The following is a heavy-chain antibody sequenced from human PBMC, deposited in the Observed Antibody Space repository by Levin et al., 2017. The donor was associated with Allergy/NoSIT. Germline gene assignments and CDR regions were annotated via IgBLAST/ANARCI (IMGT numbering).Heavy chain of an antibody. Sequence: GESLKISCKASGYTFTSYGISWVRQAPGQGLEWMGWISAYNGNTNYAQKLQGRVTMTTDTSTSTAYMELRSLRSDDTAVYYCARDPSYYDILTGYYRGWYFDLWGRGTLVTVSS. CDR2: ISAYNGNT. J-gene: IGHJ2*01. CDR1: GYTFTSYG. V-gene: IGHV1-18*01. D-gene: IGHD3-9*01. CDR3: ARDPSYYDILTGYYRGWYFDL.